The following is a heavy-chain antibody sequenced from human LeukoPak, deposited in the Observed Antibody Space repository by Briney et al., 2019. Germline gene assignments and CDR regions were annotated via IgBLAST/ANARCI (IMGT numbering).Heavy chain of an antibody. J-gene: IGHJ4*02. CDR2: ISGRGGGT. D-gene: IGHD6-6*01. CDR3: ALEYDGSSAFDY. V-gene: IGHV3-23*01. Sequence: PGGSLRLSCAASGFTFTSYAMSWVRQAPGKGLEWVSAISGRGGGTYYTDSVKGRFTISRDNSKNTLCLQMNSLRAEDTAVYYCALEYDGSSAFDYWGQGTLVTVSS. CDR1: GFTFTSYA.